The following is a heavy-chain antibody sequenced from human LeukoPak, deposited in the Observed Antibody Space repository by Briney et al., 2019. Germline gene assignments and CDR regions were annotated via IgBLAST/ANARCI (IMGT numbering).Heavy chain of an antibody. CDR1: GGSISSYY. D-gene: IGHD6-13*01. V-gene: IGHV4-4*07. Sequence: SETLSLTCTVSGGSISSYYWSWIRQAAGKGLEWIGRIYSSGNTNYNPSLKSRVTMSVDTSKNQFSLKLSSVTAADTAVYYCARATGLDSSSWVDLYYFDYWGQGTLVTVSS. CDR3: ARATGLDSSSWVDLYYFDY. CDR2: IYSSGNT. J-gene: IGHJ4*02.